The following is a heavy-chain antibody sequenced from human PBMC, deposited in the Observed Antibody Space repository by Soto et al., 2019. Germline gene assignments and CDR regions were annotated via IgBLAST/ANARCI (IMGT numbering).Heavy chain of an antibody. CDR1: GFSLTTSGVG. V-gene: IGHV2-5*02. CDR2: IYWDDDK. CDR3: AHRGYMYGNWDHGYFDY. Sequence: QITLKESGPTRVRPTQTLALTCTFSGFSLTTSGVGVGWIRKTPGKALEWLAFIYWDDDKRYSPSLKSRLTITKDTSKNQVVLIMADMDPVDTATYFCAHRGYMYGNWDHGYFDYWGQVTLVTVSS. J-gene: IGHJ4*02. D-gene: IGHD5-18*01.